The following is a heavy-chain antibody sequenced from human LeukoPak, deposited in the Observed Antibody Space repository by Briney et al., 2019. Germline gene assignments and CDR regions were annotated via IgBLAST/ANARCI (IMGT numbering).Heavy chain of an antibody. CDR1: GGSISSGDYY. CDR2: IYYSGST. CDR3: ARASDSSGYYLIDY. Sequence: SETLSLTCTVSGGSISSGDYYWSWIRQPPGKGLEWIGYIYYSGSTNYNPSLKSRVTISVDTSKNQFSLKLSSVTAADTAAYYCARASDSSGYYLIDYWGQGTLVTVSS. D-gene: IGHD3-22*01. V-gene: IGHV4-61*08. J-gene: IGHJ4*02.